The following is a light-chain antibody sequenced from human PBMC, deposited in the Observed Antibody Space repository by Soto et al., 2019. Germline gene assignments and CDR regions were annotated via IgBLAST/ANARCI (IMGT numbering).Light chain of an antibody. Sequence: QSALTQPASVSGSPGQSITISCTGTSSDVGGYNYVSWCQQHPGKAPKLLIHDVSNRPSGVSNRFSGSKSGNTASLTISGLQAEDEADYYCSSYTSSTTLVFGGGTQLTVL. J-gene: IGLJ2*01. CDR3: SSYTSSTTLV. CDR2: DVS. CDR1: SSDVGGYNY. V-gene: IGLV2-14*03.